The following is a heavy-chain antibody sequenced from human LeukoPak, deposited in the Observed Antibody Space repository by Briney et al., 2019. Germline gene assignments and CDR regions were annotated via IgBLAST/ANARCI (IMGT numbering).Heavy chain of an antibody. J-gene: IGHJ5*02. D-gene: IGHD2-2*02. V-gene: IGHV4-39*07. Sequence: PSETLSLTCTVSGGSISSSSYYWGWIRQPPGKGLEWIGSIYYSGSTYYNPSLKSRVTISVDTSKNQFSLKLSSVTAADTAVYYCARAIVVVPAAITGRFRPWFDPWGQGTLVTVSS. CDR1: GGSISSSSYY. CDR2: IYYSGST. CDR3: ARAIVVVPAAITGRFRPWFDP.